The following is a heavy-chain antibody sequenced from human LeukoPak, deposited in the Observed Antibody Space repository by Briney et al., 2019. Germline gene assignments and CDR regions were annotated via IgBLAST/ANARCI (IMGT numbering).Heavy chain of an antibody. CDR3: ARDLAPAAPYNWFDP. CDR1: GGTFSSYA. J-gene: IGHJ5*02. D-gene: IGHD2-2*01. CDR2: IIPIFCTA. V-gene: IGHV1-69*13. Sequence: ASVKDSCKSSGGTFSSYAISWVRQAPGQGLEWMGGIIPIFCTANYVQKFQGGVANTPDEYMSTAYMELSSLRPEDTAVYHCARDLAPAAPYNWFDPWGQGTLVSVSS.